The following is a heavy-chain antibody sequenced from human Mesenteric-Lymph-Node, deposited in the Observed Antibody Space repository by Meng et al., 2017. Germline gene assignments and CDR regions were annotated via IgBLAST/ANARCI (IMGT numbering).Heavy chain of an antibody. CDR2: ISYDGSNK. D-gene: IGHD5-18*01. V-gene: IGHV3-30*01. CDR3: ARDGGYSYGYYFDY. Sequence: LKISCAASGFTFSSYAMHWVRQAPGKGLEWVAVISYDGSNKYYADSVKGRFTISRDNSKNTLYLQMNSLRAEDTAVYYCARDGGYSYGYYFDYWGQGTLVTVSS. J-gene: IGHJ4*02. CDR1: GFTFSSYA.